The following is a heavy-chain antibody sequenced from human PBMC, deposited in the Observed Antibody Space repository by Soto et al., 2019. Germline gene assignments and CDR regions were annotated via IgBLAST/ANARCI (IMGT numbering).Heavy chain of an antibody. J-gene: IGHJ5*02. V-gene: IGHV4-39*01. CDR3: ARGSTWQGRDWFDP. CDR2: VSFSGSK. Sequence: SETLSLTCTVSGGAISNTTYYWGWIRHPPGKRLEWIGSVSFSGSKYYNPSLKSRVTFSIDTSKTLISLKVRSVTAADTAVYYCARGSTWQGRDWFDPWGPGTMVTVYS. CDR1: GGAISNTTYY. D-gene: IGHD6-13*01.